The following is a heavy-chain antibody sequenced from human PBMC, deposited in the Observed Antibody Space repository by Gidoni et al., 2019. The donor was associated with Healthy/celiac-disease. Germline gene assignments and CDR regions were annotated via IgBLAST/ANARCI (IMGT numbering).Heavy chain of an antibody. V-gene: IGHV4-39*01. CDR1: GGSISRSSYY. J-gene: IGHJ6*03. CDR2: IYYSGST. D-gene: IGHD3-10*01. Sequence: QLLLQASGPGLVKPSEPLSLTCTVSGGSISRSSYYWGWLRQPPGKGLEWVGSIYYSGSTYANPSLKSRVTISVETSKTQFSLKLSSGTAADTAVYYCARHGRGDPHGRYYYMDVWGKGTTVTVSS. CDR3: ARHGRGDPHGRYYYMDV.